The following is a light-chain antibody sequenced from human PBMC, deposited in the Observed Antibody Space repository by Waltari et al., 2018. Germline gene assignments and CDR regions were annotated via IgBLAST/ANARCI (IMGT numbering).Light chain of an antibody. CDR2: LNSDGSH. CDR1: SGHSDYA. V-gene: IGLV4-69*01. J-gene: IGLJ2*01. Sequence: QLVLTQSPSASASPGASVKLTCTLSSGHSDYAIAWHQQQPGKGPRYLMKLNSDGSHNKGDGIPDRFSGSSSGAERYLTISSLQSEDEADYYCHAWRSGILVFAGGTKLTVL. CDR3: HAWRSGILV.